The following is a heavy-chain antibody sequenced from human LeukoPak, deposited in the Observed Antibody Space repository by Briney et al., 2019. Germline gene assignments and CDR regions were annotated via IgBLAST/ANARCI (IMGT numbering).Heavy chain of an antibody. D-gene: IGHD6-13*01. V-gene: IGHV4-59*08. J-gene: IGHJ4*02. CDR3: ARRRIAGVVDY. CDR2: IYYSGST. Sequence: TSEILSLTCTVSGGSISSYYWSWIRQPPGKGLEWIGYIYYSGSTNYNPSLKSRVTISVDTSKNQFSLKLSSVTAADTAVYYCARRRIAGVVDYWGQGTLVTVSS. CDR1: GGSISSYY.